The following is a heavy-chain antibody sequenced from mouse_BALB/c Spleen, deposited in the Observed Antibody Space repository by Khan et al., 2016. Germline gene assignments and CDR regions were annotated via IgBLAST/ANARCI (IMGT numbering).Heavy chain of an antibody. CDR2: INPDSSTI. Sequence: EVKLLESGGGLVQPGGSLKLSCAASGFDFSRYWMCWVRQAPGKGLEWIGEINPDSSTINYTPSLKDKFIISRDNAKNTLYLQMSKVRSEGTALYYFARLQYCGYMNYWGQGTSLTVSS. CDR3: ARLQYCGYMNY. J-gene: IGHJ2*02. D-gene: IGHD1-2*01. CDR1: GFDFSRYW. V-gene: IGHV4-1*02.